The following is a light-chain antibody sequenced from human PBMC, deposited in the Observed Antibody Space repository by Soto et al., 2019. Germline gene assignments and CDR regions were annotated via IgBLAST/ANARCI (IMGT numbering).Light chain of an antibody. CDR2: EVS. J-gene: IGLJ1*01. CDR3: NSYAATKNTV. CDR1: SSDVGGYNY. V-gene: IGLV2-8*01. Sequence: QSALTQPHSASGSPGQSVTISCTGTSSDVGGYNYVSWYQQHPGKAPQLIIYEVSKRPSGVPDRLSGTKSGNTASLTVSGVQAEDEAHSYCNSYAATKNTVLGSGTKVTIL.